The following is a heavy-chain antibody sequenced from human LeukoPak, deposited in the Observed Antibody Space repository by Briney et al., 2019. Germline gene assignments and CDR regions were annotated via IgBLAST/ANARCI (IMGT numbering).Heavy chain of an antibody. CDR3: AKDGSGRYSYDY. CDR2: ISSSSNTI. D-gene: IGHD5-18*01. Sequence: PGGTLRLSCAASGFTFSSYSMNWVRQAPGKGLEWVSYISSSSNTIYYADSVEGRFTISRDNAKNSLYLQMNSLRDGDTAAYYCAKDGSGRYSYDYWGQGTLVTVSS. J-gene: IGHJ4*02. CDR1: GFTFSSYS. V-gene: IGHV3-48*02.